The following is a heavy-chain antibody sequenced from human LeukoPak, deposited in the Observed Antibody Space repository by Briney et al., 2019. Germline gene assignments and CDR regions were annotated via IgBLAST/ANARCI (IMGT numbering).Heavy chain of an antibody. J-gene: IGHJ4*02. CDR2: IYSGGST. CDR3: ARAPRRYYYDSSGYYSD. Sequence: GGSLRLSCAASGFTVSSNYMSWVRQAPGKGLEWVSVIYSGGSTYYADSVKGRFTISRDNSKNTLYLQMYSLRAEDTAVYYCARAPRRYYYDSSGYYSDWGQGTLVTVSS. D-gene: IGHD3-22*01. CDR1: GFTVSSNY. V-gene: IGHV3-53*01.